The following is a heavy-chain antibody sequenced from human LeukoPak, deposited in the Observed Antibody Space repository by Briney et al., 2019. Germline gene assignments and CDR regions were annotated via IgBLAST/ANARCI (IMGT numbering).Heavy chain of an antibody. CDR2: IWYDGSNK. V-gene: IGHV3-33*08. CDR3: ARDMGYSSSWVRDYFDY. D-gene: IGHD6-13*01. Sequence: GGSLRLSCAASGFTFSSYGMHWVRQAPGKGLEWVAVIWYDGSNKYYADSVKGRFTISRDNSKNTLYLQMNSLRAEDTAVYYCARDMGYSSSWVRDYFDYWGQGTLSPSPQ. CDR1: GFTFSSYG. J-gene: IGHJ4*02.